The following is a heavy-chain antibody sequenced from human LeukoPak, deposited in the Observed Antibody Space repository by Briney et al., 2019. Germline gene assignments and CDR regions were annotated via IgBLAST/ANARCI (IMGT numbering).Heavy chain of an antibody. CDR2: ISSSSSYI. J-gene: IGHJ3*02. Sequence: GGSLRLSCAASGFTFSNYWLSWVRQAPGKGLEWVSSISSSSSYIYYADSVKGRFTISRDNAKNSLYLQMNSLRAEDTAVYYCASLTYSGDAFDIWGQGTMVTVSS. V-gene: IGHV3-21*01. CDR1: GFTFSNYW. CDR3: ASLTYSGDAFDI. D-gene: IGHD1-26*01.